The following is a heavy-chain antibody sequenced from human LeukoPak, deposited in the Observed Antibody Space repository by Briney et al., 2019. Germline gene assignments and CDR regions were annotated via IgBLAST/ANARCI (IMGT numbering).Heavy chain of an antibody. CDR1: GFTFSSYS. J-gene: IGHJ4*02. Sequence: PRGSLRLSCAASGFTFSSYSVNSVRQAPGEGLELVSSISSSSSYIYYADSVKGRFTISRNNAKNSMYLQMNSLRGEDTAEYYCARDSLQLESPNFDYWGQGTLVTVSS. D-gene: IGHD1-1*01. CDR2: ISSSSSYI. CDR3: ARDSLQLESPNFDY. V-gene: IGHV3-21*01.